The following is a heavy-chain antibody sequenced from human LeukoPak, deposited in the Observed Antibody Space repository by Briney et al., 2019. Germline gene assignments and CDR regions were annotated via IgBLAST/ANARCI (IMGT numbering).Heavy chain of an antibody. D-gene: IGHD1-26*01. CDR2: ISSGSDYI. J-gene: IGHJ4*02. Sequence: GGSLRLSCAASGFTFRRYSMNWVRQAPGKELEWVSTISSGSDYIYYADSVRGRFTISRDNFRNSVFLEVNSLRAEDTAIYYCARDLSLAMPGGFDYWGQGILVTVSS. CDR3: ARDLSLAMPGGFDY. CDR1: GFTFRRYS. V-gene: IGHV3-21*01.